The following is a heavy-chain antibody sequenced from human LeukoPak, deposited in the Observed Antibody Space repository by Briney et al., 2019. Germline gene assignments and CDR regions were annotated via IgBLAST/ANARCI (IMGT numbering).Heavy chain of an antibody. Sequence: GGSLRLSCAASGFTFSSYTMNWVRQAPGKGLEWVSAISGSGVGTYYADSVKGRFTISGDNAKNSLYLQMNSLRAEDTAVYYCARDREQLVASTSPFDYWGQGTLVTVSS. J-gene: IGHJ4*02. CDR2: ISGSGVGT. CDR3: ARDREQLVASTSPFDY. V-gene: IGHV3-23*01. D-gene: IGHD6-13*01. CDR1: GFTFSSYT.